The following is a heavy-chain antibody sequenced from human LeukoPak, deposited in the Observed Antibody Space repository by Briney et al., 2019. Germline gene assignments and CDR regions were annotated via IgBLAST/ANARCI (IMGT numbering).Heavy chain of an antibody. CDR2: ISGSSSNT. V-gene: IGHV1-18*01. Sequence: ASVKVSCKAYGYTFMSHGISWVRQAPGQGLEWMGWISGSSSNTNYAQRLQGRVTMTRDTSITTAYMELSRLISDDTAVYYCARGLTDEHQLILHWFDPWGQGTLVTVSS. J-gene: IGHJ5*02. CDR1: GYTFMSHG. D-gene: IGHD2-2*01. CDR3: ARGLTDEHQLILHWFDP.